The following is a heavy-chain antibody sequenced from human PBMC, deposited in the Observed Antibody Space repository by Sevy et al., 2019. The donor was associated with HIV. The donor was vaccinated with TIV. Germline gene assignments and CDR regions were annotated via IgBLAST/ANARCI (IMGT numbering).Heavy chain of an antibody. CDR3: ARAPSGSQGPGQYFHH. CDR2: ITAYNGNT. V-gene: IGHV1-18*01. D-gene: IGHD1-26*01. J-gene: IGHJ1*01. CDR1: GYTFTNYH. Sequence: ASVKVSCKASGYTFTNYHITWVRQVPGQGLEWMGWITAYNGNTNYAQRLQGRVTMTTDTSTSTAYMELRSLRSDDTAVYYCARAPSGSQGPGQYFHHWGQGTLVTVSS.